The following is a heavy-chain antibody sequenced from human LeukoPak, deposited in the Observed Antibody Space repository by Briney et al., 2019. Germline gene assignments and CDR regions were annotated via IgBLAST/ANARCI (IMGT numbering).Heavy chain of an antibody. J-gene: IGHJ4*02. V-gene: IGHV3-48*03. CDR2: ISSSGSTI. CDR1: GFTFSSYE. CDR3: ARNVYNFDH. D-gene: IGHD3-10*02. Sequence: PGGSLRLSCAASGFTFSSYEMNWVRQAPGKGLEWVSYISSSGSTIYYADSVQGRFTISRDNAQNSLYLQMSSLRAEDTAVYYCARNVYNFDHWGQGTLVTVSS.